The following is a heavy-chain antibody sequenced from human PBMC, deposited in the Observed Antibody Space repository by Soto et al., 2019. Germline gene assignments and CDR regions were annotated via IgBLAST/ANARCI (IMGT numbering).Heavy chain of an antibody. D-gene: IGHD5-12*01. J-gene: IGHJ4*02. CDR2: IYPGDSET. Sequence: GESLKISCKASGYDFARTWIGWVRQLPGKGLDWLGIIYPGDSETRYSPSFRGQVTFSVDMSISTAYLQWSSLKTSDIAIYYCARLVGAYDSYFAHWGQGTRVTVS. V-gene: IGHV5-51*01. CDR3: ARLVGAYDSYFAH. CDR1: GYDFARTW.